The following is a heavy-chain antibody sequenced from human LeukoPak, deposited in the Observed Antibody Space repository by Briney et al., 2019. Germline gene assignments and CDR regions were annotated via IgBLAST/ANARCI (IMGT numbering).Heavy chain of an antibody. V-gene: IGHV3-72*01. CDR2: SRNKANSYTT. J-gene: IGHJ3*02. CDR3: ARDLDYGGNSDAFDI. Sequence: PGGSLRLSCAASGFTFSDHYMDWVRQAPGKGLEWVGRSRNKANSYTTEYAASVRGRFIISRDDSKNSLYLQMNSLKTEDTAVYYCARDLDYGGNSDAFDIWGQGTMVTVSS. CDR1: GFTFSDHY. D-gene: IGHD4-23*01.